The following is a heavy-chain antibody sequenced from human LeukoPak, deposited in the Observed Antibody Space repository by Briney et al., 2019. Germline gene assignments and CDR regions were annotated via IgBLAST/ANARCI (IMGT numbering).Heavy chain of an antibody. CDR2: ISSSSYT. V-gene: IGHV3-11*05. CDR1: GFTFSDYY. D-gene: IGHD2-2*01. CDR3: ARAESCSSTSCPPYFDY. J-gene: IGHJ4*02. Sequence: GGSLRLSCAASGFTFSDYYMSWIRQAPGKGLEWVSYISSSSYTNYADSVKGRFTISRDNAKNSLYLQMNSLRAEDTAVYYCARAESCSSTSCPPYFDYWGQGTPVTVSS.